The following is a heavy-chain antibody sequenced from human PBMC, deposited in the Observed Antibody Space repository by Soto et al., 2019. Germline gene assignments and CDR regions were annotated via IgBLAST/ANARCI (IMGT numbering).Heavy chain of an antibody. CDR2: INDRGSI. J-gene: IGHJ2*01. Sequence: QVQLQQWGAGPLRPLETLSLTCGISGGSFSGYYWAWIRQPPGKGLEWIGEINDRGSINNNPSLTSLVSIPVDTSKNHYSLHMRAVAAADTAVYYGARERHDIVTGPPWVSYFDLWGRGTLVTVSS. D-gene: IGHD3-9*01. CDR3: ARERHDIVTGPPWVSYFDL. CDR1: GGSFSGYY. V-gene: IGHV4-34*01.